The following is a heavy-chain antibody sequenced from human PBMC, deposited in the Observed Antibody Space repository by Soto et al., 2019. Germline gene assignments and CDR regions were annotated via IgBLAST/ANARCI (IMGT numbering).Heavy chain of an antibody. CDR2: IYPGDSDT. Sequence: GESLKISCKGSGYSFTSYWIGWVRQMPGKGLEWMGIIYPGDSDTRYSPSFQGQVTISADKSISTAYLQWSSLKASDTAMYYCARLGGEGDFWRTEYGYYYYMDVWGKGTTVTVSS. D-gene: IGHD3-3*01. J-gene: IGHJ6*03. CDR1: GYSFTSYW. CDR3: ARLGGEGDFWRTEYGYYYYMDV. V-gene: IGHV5-51*01.